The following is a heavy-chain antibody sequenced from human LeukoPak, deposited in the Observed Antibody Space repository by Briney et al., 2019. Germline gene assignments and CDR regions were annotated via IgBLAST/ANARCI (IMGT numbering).Heavy chain of an antibody. CDR2: IYSSGST. D-gene: IGHD3-10*01. J-gene: IGHJ6*03. CDR3: ARVFDSGSQAYFYYMDV. V-gene: IGHV4-59*11. CDR1: GGSIRGHY. Sequence: SETLSLTCNVSGGSIRGHYWSWIRQPPGKGLEWIGYIYSSGSTNYNPSLKSRVTMSVDTSKNQFSLKVSSVTAADTAVYYCARVFDSGSQAYFYYMDVWGKGTTVTISS.